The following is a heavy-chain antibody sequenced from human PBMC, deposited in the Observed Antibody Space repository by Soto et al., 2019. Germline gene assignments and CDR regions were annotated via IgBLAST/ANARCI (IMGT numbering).Heavy chain of an antibody. V-gene: IGHV1-3*01. D-gene: IGHD6-13*01. CDR1: GYTFTSYA. CDR3: ERDLSSSSWSRTFDC. Sequence: QVQLVQSGSEVKKPGASVKVSCKASGYTFTSYAMHWVRQAPGQRLEWMGWINAGNGNTKYSQKFQGRVTITRDPSAITAYIELSSLRSEGTGVYYWERDLSSSSWSRTFDCWCQGTLVTVAS. CDR2: INAGNGNT. J-gene: IGHJ4*02.